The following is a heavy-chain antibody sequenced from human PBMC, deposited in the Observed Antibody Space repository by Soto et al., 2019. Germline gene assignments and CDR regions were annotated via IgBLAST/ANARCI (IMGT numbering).Heavy chain of an antibody. J-gene: IGHJ4*02. CDR1: GSIFPSYV. D-gene: IGHD1-26*01. CDR3: ARVGGSYYFDY. V-gene: IGHV1-18*04. Sequence: ASVKVSCQASGSIFPSYVIRWVLQAPGQGLEWMGWISAYNGNINYAQKLQGRVTMTTDTSTSTAYMELRSLRSDDTAVYYCARVGGSYYFDYWSQGTLVTVS. CDR2: ISAYNGNI.